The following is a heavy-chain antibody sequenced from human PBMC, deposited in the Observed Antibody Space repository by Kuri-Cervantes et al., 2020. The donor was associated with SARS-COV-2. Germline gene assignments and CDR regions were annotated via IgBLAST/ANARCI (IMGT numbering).Heavy chain of an antibody. CDR3: ARLVVRGVPRNAMDV. J-gene: IGHJ6*02. V-gene: IGHV4-59*01. Sequence: SETLSLTCTVSGGSISSYYWSWIRQPPGKGLEWIGYIYYSGSTNYNPSLKSRVTISVDTSKNQFSLKLSSVTAADTAVYYCARLVVRGVPRNAMDVWGQGTTVTVSS. D-gene: IGHD3-10*01. CDR1: GGSISSYY. CDR2: IYYSGST.